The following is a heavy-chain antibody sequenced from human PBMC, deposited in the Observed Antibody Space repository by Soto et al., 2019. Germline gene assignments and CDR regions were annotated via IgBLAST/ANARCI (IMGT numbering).Heavy chain of an antibody. CDR1: GYTFTSYG. D-gene: IGHD6-13*01. J-gene: IGHJ4*02. Sequence: GASVKVSCKASGYTFTSYGISWVRQAPGQGLEWMGWISAYNGNTNYAQKLQGRVTMTTDTSTSTAYMELRSLRSDDTAVYYCARDVRYSSSWYMDYWGQGTLVTVSS. CDR3: ARDVRYSSSWYMDY. V-gene: IGHV1-18*01. CDR2: ISAYNGNT.